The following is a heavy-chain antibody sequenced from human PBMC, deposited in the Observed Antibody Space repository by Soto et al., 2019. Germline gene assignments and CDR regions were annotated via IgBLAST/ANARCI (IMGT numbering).Heavy chain of an antibody. CDR3: ARSIVVVTAADY. V-gene: IGHV1-3*01. D-gene: IGHD2-21*02. Sequence: ASVKVSCKTSGGTFSSYAISWVRQAPGQGLEWMGGIDPIDGNTTYAQKFQGRVTITRDTSASTAYMELSSLRSEDTAVYYCARSIVVVTAADYWGQGTLVTVSS. J-gene: IGHJ4*02. CDR2: IDPIDGNT. CDR1: GGTFSSYA.